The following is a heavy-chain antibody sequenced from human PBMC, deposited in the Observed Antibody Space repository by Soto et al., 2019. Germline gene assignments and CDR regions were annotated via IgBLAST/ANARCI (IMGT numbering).Heavy chain of an antibody. D-gene: IGHD2-2*01. V-gene: IGHV1-8*01. CDR3: ARGRSCSSTSCYFLDS. CDR1: GYTFTSYD. Sequence: QVQLVQSGAEVKKPGASVKVSCKASGYTFTSYDINWVRQATGQGLEWMGWMNPNSGNTGYAQKFQGSVTMTRDTSISTAYMELSSLRSEDTAVYYCARGRSCSSTSCYFLDSWGQGTLVTVSS. CDR2: MNPNSGNT. J-gene: IGHJ4*02.